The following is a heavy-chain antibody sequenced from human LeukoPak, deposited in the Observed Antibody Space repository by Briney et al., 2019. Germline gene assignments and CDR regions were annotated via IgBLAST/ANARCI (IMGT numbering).Heavy chain of an antibody. J-gene: IGHJ4*02. CDR3: ARVPAAIGYSSSSGGFDY. D-gene: IGHD6-6*01. Sequence: SETLSLTCTVSGGSISSGGYYWSWIRQHPGKGLEWIGYIYYSGTTYYNPSLKGRVTISVDTSKNQFSLKLSSVTAADTPLYYCARVPAAIGYSSSSGGFDYWGQGTLVTVSS. CDR2: IYYSGTT. CDR1: GGSISSGGYY. V-gene: IGHV4-31*03.